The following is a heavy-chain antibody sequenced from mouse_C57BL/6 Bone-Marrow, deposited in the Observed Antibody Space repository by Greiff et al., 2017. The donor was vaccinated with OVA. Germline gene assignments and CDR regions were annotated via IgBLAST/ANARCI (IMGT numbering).Heavy chain of an antibody. CDR2: ISSGGSYT. Sequence: EVKLVESGGDLVKPGGSLKLSCAASGFTFSSYGMSWVRQTPDKRLEWVATISSGGSYTYYPDSVKGRFTISRDNAKNTLYLQMSSLKSEDTAMYYCARRLLDYWGQGTTLTVSA. CDR1: GFTFSSYG. CDR3: ARRLLDY. V-gene: IGHV5-6*02. J-gene: IGHJ2*01. D-gene: IGHD1-1*01.